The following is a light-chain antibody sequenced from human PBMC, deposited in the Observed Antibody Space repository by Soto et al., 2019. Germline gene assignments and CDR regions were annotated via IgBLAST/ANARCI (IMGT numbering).Light chain of an antibody. CDR2: DAS. Sequence: DIQMTQSPSTLPASVGDRVTITCRASQSISSWLAWYQQKPGKAPKLLIYDASSLESGVPSRFSGSGSGTEFTLTISSLQPDDFATYYCQQYNSSPYTFGQGTKLEIK. J-gene: IGKJ2*01. V-gene: IGKV1-5*01. CDR3: QQYNSSPYT. CDR1: QSISSW.